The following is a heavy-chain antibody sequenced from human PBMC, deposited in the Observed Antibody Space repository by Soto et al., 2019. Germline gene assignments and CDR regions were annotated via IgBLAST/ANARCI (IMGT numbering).Heavy chain of an antibody. J-gene: IGHJ3*02. CDR3: ARDSMITFGGVQDAFDI. CDR1: GFTFSSYW. D-gene: IGHD3-16*01. CDR2: INSDGSST. Sequence: QPGGSLRLSCAASGFTFSSYWMHWVRQAPGKGLVWVSRINSDGSSTSYADSVKGRFTISRDNAKNTLYLQMNSLRAEDTAVYYCARDSMITFGGVQDAFDIWGQGTMVTVSS. V-gene: IGHV3-74*01.